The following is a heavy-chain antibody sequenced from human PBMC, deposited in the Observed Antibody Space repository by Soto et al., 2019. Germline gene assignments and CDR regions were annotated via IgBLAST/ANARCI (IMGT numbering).Heavy chain of an antibody. CDR1: GFTFSSYA. V-gene: IGHV3-30-3*01. CDR2: ISYDGSNK. CDR3: ARSDDRGYSYDWWYYYYGMDV. Sequence: QVQLVESGGGVVQPGRSLRLSCAASGFTFSSYAMHWVRQAPGKGLEWVAVISYDGSNKYYADSVKGRFSISRDNSKNTLYLQMNSLRAEDTAVYYCARSDDRGYSYDWWYYYYGMDVWGQGTTVTVSS. J-gene: IGHJ6*02. D-gene: IGHD5-18*01.